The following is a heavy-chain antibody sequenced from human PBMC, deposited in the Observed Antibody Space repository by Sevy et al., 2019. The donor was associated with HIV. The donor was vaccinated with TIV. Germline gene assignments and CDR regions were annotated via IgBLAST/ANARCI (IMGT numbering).Heavy chain of an antibody. D-gene: IGHD3-16*02. J-gene: IGHJ4*02. CDR3: VRDWGYYDYVWGSYRASLDF. CDR1: GFTFDTYW. Sequence: QLGGSLRLSCAASGFTFDTYWMSWVRQAPGKGPEWVATIKQRGDEKHYVRSVKGRFTISRDNVKDSLYLQMNSLRAEDTAIYYCVRDWGYYDYVWGSYRASLDFWGQGTLVTVSS. V-gene: IGHV3-7*01. CDR2: IKQRGDEK.